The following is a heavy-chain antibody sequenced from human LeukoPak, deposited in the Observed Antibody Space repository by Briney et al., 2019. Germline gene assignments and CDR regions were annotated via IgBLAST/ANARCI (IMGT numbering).Heavy chain of an antibody. V-gene: IGHV4-30-2*01. D-gene: IGHD2-2*01. CDR3: ARGGEGYCRGTSCYKFDP. Sequence: SETLSLTCTVSGGSISSGDYSWTWIRQPPGKGLEWIGYIYHSGTTYYNPSLKSRVTISLDRSENQFSLRLTSGTAADTAVYYCARGGEGYCRGTSCYKFDPWGQGALVTVSS. J-gene: IGHJ5*02. CDR2: IYHSGTT. CDR1: GGSISSGDYS.